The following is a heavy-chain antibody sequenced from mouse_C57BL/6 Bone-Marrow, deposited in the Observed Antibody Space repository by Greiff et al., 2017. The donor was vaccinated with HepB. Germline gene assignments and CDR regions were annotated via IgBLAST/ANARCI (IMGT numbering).Heavy chain of an antibody. Sequence: VKVVESGAELVRPGTSVKMSCKASGYTFTNYWIGWAKQRPGHGLEWIGDIYPGGGYTNYNEKFKGKATLTADKSSSTAYMQFSSLTSEDSAIYYCARWVPYAMDYGGQGTSVTVSS. CDR3: ARWVPYAMDY. V-gene: IGHV1-63*01. CDR2: IYPGGGYT. CDR1: GYTFTNYW. J-gene: IGHJ4*01.